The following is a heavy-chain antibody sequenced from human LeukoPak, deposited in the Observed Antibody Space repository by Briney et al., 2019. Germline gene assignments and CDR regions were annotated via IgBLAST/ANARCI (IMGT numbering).Heavy chain of an antibody. V-gene: IGHV4-34*01. CDR2: INHSGST. CDR3: ASGGRIGYCGGGTCRYFDL. CDR1: GESFSDYY. D-gene: IGHD2-21*01. J-gene: IGHJ2*01. Sequence: PSETLSLTCAVYGESFSDYYWNWIRQPPGKGLEWIGEINHSGSTNYNPSLKSRVTISVDTSKNQFSLKLSSVTAADTAMYYCASGGRIGYCGGGTCRYFDLWGRGTLVTVSS.